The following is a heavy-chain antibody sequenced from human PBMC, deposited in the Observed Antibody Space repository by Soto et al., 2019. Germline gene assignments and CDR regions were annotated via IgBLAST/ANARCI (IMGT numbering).Heavy chain of an antibody. Sequence: EVQLVESGGVVVQPGGSLRLSCAASGFTFDDYTMHWVRQAPGKGLEWVSLISWDGGSTSYADSVKGRFIISRDNSENSLYLQMDSLRTEDTVLYYCAKDRVAVTGAYYYYGMDVWGQGTTVTVSS. D-gene: IGHD6-19*01. CDR2: ISWDGGST. CDR1: GFTFDDYT. CDR3: AKDRVAVTGAYYYYGMDV. J-gene: IGHJ6*02. V-gene: IGHV3-43*01.